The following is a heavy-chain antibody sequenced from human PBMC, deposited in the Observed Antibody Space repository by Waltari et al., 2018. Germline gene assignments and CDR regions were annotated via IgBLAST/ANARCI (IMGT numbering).Heavy chain of an antibody. V-gene: IGHV4-39*01. D-gene: IGHD6-13*01. CDR2: INYSGST. Sequence: QLQLQESGPGLVKPSEPLSLTCTVSDGSISSRRYYWGWIRQPPGKGLEWIGSINYSGSTYYNPSLKSRVTISVDTSKNQFSLKLSSVAAADTAVYYCARRGEYSSSWYYFDYWGQGTLVTVSS. CDR3: ARRGEYSSSWYYFDY. CDR1: DGSISSRRYY. J-gene: IGHJ4*02.